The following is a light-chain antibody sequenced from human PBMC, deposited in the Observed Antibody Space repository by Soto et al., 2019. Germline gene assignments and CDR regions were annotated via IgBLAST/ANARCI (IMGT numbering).Light chain of an antibody. Sequence: QSVLTQPPSVSGAPGQRVTISCTGSSSNIGAGYDVHWYQQLPGTAPKLLIYGNSNRPSGVPDRFSGSKSGTSASLAITGLQAEYEADYYCQSYDSSLSGTVFGGGTKQTVL. CDR1: SSNIGAGYD. CDR2: GNS. J-gene: IGLJ2*01. CDR3: QSYDSSLSGTV. V-gene: IGLV1-40*01.